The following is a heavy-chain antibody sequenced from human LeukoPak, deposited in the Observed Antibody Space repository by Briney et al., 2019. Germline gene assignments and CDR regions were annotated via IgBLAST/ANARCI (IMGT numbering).Heavy chain of an antibody. V-gene: IGHV4-30-2*01. J-gene: IGHJ6*02. CDR3: ARAWYYYDSSGSRKNYYYYGMDV. CDR2: IHHSGST. Sequence: PSETLSLTCAVSGGSISSGGYSWSWIRQPPGKGLEWIGYIHHSGSTYYNSSLKSRVTISVDRSKNQFSLKLSSVTAADTAVYYCARAWYYYDSSGSRKNYYYYGMDVWGQGTTVTVSS. CDR1: GGSISSGGYS. D-gene: IGHD3-22*01.